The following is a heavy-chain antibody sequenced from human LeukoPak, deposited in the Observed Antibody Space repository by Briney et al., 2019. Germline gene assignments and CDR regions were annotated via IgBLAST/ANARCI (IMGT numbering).Heavy chain of an antibody. J-gene: IGHJ5*02. CDR2: IYYSGST. CDR1: GGSISSDC. Sequence: PETLSLTCTVSGGSISSDCWSWIRQPPGTGLEWFGDIYYSGSTNYNPSLKSRVTISVDTSKNQFSLKLSSVTAADTAVYYCARDRGYCSGGSCYRWFDPWGQGTLVTVSS. D-gene: IGHD2-15*01. CDR3: ARDRGYCSGGSCYRWFDP. V-gene: IGHV4-59*01.